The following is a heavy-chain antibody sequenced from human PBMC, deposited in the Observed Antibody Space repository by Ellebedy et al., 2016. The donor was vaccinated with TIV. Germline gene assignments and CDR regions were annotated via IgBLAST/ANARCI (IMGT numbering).Heavy chain of an antibody. CDR2: ISSSGQTT. CDR3: AKGGDYDRPDD. V-gene: IGHV3-23*01. D-gene: IGHD4-17*01. CDR1: GFTSSSYA. Sequence: GGSLRLXXVGSGFTSSSYAMTWVRQAPGKGLEWVSSISSSGQTTYYADSVKGRFTISRDNSKNILYLQMNSLRAEDTALYYCAKGGDYDRPDDWGQGTLVTVSS. J-gene: IGHJ4*02.